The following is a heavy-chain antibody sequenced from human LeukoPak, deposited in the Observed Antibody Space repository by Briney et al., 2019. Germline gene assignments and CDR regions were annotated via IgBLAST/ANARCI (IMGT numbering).Heavy chain of an antibody. V-gene: IGHV1-18*01. CDR2: ISAYNGNT. J-gene: IGHJ6*02. D-gene: IGHD3-3*01. CDR1: GYTFTSYG. CDR3: ARVGDVLRFLEWLPPYYYGMDV. Sequence: ASVKVSCKASGYTFTSYGISWVRQAPGQGLEWMGWISAYNGNTNYAQKLQGRVTMTPDTSTSTAYMELRSLRSDDTAVYYCARVGDVLRFLEWLPPYYYGMDVWGQGTTVTVSS.